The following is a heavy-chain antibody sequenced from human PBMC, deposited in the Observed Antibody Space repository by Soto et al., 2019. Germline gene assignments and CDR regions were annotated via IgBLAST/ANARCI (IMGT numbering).Heavy chain of an antibody. J-gene: IGHJ6*02. CDR1: GGTFSSYA. D-gene: IGHD3-10*01. CDR2: ITPIFGTA. CDR3: ARDGVVTMVRGVIPAGYYYYGMDV. Sequence: AASVKVSCKASGGTFSSYAISWVRQAPGQGLEWMGGITPIFGTANYAQKFQGRVTITADESTSTAYMELSSLRSEDTAVYYCARDGVVTMVRGVIPAGYYYYGMDVWGQGPTVTVSS. V-gene: IGHV1-69*13.